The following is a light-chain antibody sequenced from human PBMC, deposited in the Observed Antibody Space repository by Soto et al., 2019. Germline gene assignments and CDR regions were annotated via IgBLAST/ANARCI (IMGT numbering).Light chain of an antibody. CDR2: AAS. CDR3: LQHNTYPIT. CDR1: QDIRND. J-gene: IGKJ5*01. Sequence: DIQMTQTPSTLSVSVGDRFTITCLASQDIRNDLGWFQQRPGKAPKRLIYAASNLQSGVPSRFSGSGSGTEFTLTISSLQPEDFATYYCLQHNTYPITFGQGTLLEIK. V-gene: IGKV1-17*01.